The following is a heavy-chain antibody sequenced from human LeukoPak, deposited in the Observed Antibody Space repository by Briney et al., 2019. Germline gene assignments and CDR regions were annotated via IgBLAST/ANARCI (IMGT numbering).Heavy chain of an antibody. V-gene: IGHV1-8*01. CDR2: MNPNSGNT. CDR1: GYTFTSYD. J-gene: IGHJ4*02. CDR3: ARGHGPPTDCTNGVCYRRGYFDY. D-gene: IGHD2-8*01. Sequence: ASVKVSCKASGYTFTSYDINWVRQATGQGLEWMGWMNPNSGNTGYAQKFQGRVTMTRNTSISTAYMELSSLRSEDTAVYYCARGHGPPTDCTNGVCYRRGYFDYWGQGTLVTVSS.